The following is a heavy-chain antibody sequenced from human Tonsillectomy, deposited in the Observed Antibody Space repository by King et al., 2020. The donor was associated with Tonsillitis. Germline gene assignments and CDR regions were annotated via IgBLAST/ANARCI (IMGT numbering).Heavy chain of an antibody. D-gene: IGHD1-26*01. CDR2: IKSAGNVP. Sequence: VQLVESGGGLVQPGGSLRLSCVASGFTFGRFAMSWVRQAPGKGLDWVSAIKSAGNVPYYAASVEGRFTISRDNSKNTLYLHMNSLRVDDTAVYYCAKRAGGELWGQGTLVIVSS. J-gene: IGHJ4*02. V-gene: IGHV3-23*04. CDR3: AKRAGGEL. CDR1: GFTFGRFA.